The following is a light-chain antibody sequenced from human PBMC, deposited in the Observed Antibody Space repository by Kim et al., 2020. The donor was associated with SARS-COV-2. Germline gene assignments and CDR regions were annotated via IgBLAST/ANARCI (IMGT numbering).Light chain of an antibody. Sequence: GPSIIIACTGASGDVVGYNYVSWDQQHPDKAPRLMIYEVTKRPSGVPDRFSGSKSGNTASLTVFGLQAEDEADYYCGSYGGRKNVVFGGGTQLTVL. V-gene: IGLV2-8*01. CDR2: EVT. CDR3: GSYGGRKNVV. J-gene: IGLJ3*02. CDR1: SGDVVGYNY.